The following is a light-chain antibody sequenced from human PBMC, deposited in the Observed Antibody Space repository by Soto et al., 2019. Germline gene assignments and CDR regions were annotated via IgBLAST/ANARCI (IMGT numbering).Light chain of an antibody. Sequence: NFMLTQPHSVSESPGKTVTISCTRSSGSIASNYVQWYQQRPGSAPTTVIYEDNQRLSGVPDRFSGSIDSSSNSASLTISGLKTEDEADYYCQSYDNNNVIFDGGTKLTVL. J-gene: IGLJ2*01. V-gene: IGLV6-57*04. CDR3: QSYDNNNVI. CDR1: SGSIASNY. CDR2: EDN.